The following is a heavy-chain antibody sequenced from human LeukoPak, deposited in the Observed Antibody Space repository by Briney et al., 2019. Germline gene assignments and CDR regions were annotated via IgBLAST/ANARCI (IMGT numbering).Heavy chain of an antibody. CDR2: IYHSGXT. V-gene: IGHV4-4*02. CDR3: ARXXQXETFDY. Sequence: SETLSLTCAVSGGSISSRNWWSWVRQPPGKGLEWIGSIYHSGXTXXXPSLKSRVTISVDTSKNQFSLKLSSVTAADTAVYYCARXXQXETFDYWGQGTLLTVSS. CDR1: GGSISSRNW. J-gene: IGHJ4*02.